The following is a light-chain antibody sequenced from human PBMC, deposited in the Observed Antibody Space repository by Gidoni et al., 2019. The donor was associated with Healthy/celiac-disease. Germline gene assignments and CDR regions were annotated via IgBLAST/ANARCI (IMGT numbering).Light chain of an antibody. J-gene: IGKJ4*01. CDR3: QQYNSYPLT. CDR1: QSISIW. V-gene: IGKV1-5*03. Sequence: DIQMTQSPSTLSASVGDRVTITCRASQSISIWLAWYKQKPVKAPKLLIYKASSLESGVPSRFSGSGSGTEFTLTISSLQPDDFATYYCQQYNSYPLTFGGGTKVEIK. CDR2: KAS.